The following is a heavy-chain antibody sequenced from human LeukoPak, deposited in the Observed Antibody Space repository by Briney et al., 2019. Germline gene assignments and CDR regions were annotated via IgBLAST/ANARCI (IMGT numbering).Heavy chain of an antibody. CDR3: AKDPEVNKQLPPDGFDY. D-gene: IGHD4-23*01. CDR2: IWYDGSNQ. Sequence: GGSLRLSCAASGFIFSSYGMHWVRQTPGKGLEWVAAIWYDGSNQYYADSVKGRFTISRDNSKNTVYLQMNSLRAEDTALYYCAKDPEVNKQLPPDGFDYRGQGTLVTVSS. CDR1: GFIFSSYG. V-gene: IGHV3-33*06. J-gene: IGHJ4*02.